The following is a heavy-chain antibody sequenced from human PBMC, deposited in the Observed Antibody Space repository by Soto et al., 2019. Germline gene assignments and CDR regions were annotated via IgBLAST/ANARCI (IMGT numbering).Heavy chain of an antibody. D-gene: IGHD3-16*01. CDR3: ARDHVWGGSYYDY. Sequence: QAQLVQSGAEVKKPGASVKVSCKASGYIFSSYGISWVRQAPGQGLEWMGWVSAYNGNTNYPQKLQGRVTMTTDTSTGTAYRERRSLRSDDTAMYYGARDHVWGGSYYDYWGQGTLVTASS. CDR2: VSAYNGNT. J-gene: IGHJ4*02. CDR1: GYIFSSYG. V-gene: IGHV1-18*01.